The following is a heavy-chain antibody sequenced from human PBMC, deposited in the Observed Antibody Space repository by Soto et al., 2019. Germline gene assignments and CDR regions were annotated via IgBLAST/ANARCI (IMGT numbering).Heavy chain of an antibody. CDR1: GFTFSSYG. CDR2: ISYDGSNK. Sequence: QVQLVESGGGVVQPGRSLRLSCAASGFTFSSYGMHWVRQAPGKGLEWVAVISYDGSNKYYADSVKGRFTISRDNSKNTLYLPMNSLRAEDTAVYYCAKDGGDCSGGSCYCLDYWGQGTLVTVSS. CDR3: AKDGGDCSGGSCYCLDY. V-gene: IGHV3-30*18. D-gene: IGHD2-15*01. J-gene: IGHJ4*02.